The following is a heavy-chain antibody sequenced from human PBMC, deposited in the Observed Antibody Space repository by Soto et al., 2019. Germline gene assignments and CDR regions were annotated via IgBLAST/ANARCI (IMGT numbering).Heavy chain of an antibody. J-gene: IGHJ6*02. CDR1: CGSISGYY. D-gene: IGHD3-3*01. V-gene: IGHV4-34*01. Sequence: ETLSLTCTFSCGSISGYYWSFIRHAPGNGRDFSGEINHSGSTNYNPSLKSRVTMSVDTSKNQFSLKLSSVTAADTAVYYCARCQPEGWGFWSGYYAPYYYYYGMDVWGQGTTVTVSS. CDR2: INHSGST. CDR3: ARCQPEGWGFWSGYYAPYYYYYGMDV.